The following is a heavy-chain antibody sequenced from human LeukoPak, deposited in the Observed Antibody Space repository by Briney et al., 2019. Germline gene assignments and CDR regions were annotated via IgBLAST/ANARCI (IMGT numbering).Heavy chain of an antibody. V-gene: IGHV1-8*01. Sequence: ASVKVSCKASGYTFTSYDINWVRQATGQGLEWMGWMNPNGGNTDYAQKFQGRVTMTRNTSISTAYMELSSLRAEDTAVYYCARGGSYLSAFDIWGQGTMVTVSS. CDR2: MNPNGGNT. D-gene: IGHD3-10*01. J-gene: IGHJ3*02. CDR1: GYTFTSYD. CDR3: ARGGSYLSAFDI.